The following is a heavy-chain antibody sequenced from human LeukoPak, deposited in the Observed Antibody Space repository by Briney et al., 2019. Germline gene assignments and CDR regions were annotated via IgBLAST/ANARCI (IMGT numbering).Heavy chain of an antibody. V-gene: IGHV3-53*01. CDR3: ATSIAAAKYYYYYYIDV. D-gene: IGHD6-13*01. CDR2: VYAGGST. J-gene: IGHJ6*03. CDR1: GFSVSSNY. Sequence: GGSLRLSCAASGFSVSSNYMSWVRQAPGKGLEWGSFVYAGGSTYYADSVKGRFTISRDNSKNTLYLQMNSLRAEDTAVYYCATSIAAAKYYYYYYIDVWGKGTTVTVSS.